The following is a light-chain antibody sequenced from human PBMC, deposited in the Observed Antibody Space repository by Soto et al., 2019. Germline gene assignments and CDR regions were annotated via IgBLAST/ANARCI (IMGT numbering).Light chain of an antibody. CDR3: QQYSSTFWT. CDR2: GAS. Sequence: DIVLTQSPGTLSLSPGERATLSCRASQSISNSYLAWYQQKPGQAPRLLVYGASSRATGIPDRFSGSGSGTDFTLTISRLEPEDFALYYCQQYSSTFWTFGQGTKVDIK. J-gene: IGKJ1*01. CDR1: QSISNSY. V-gene: IGKV3-20*01.